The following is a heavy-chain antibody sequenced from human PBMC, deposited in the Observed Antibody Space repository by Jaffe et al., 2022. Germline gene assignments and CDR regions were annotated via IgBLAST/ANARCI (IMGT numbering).Heavy chain of an antibody. CDR1: GGTFSSYT. Sequence: QVQLVQSGAEVKKPGSSVKVSCKASGGTFSSYTISWVRQAPGQGLEWMGRIIPILGIANYAQKFQGRVTITADKSTSTAYMELSSLRSEDTAVYYCAILGERDYYDSSGYNDAFDIWGQGTMVTVSS. J-gene: IGHJ3*02. D-gene: IGHD3-22*01. V-gene: IGHV1-69*02. CDR3: AILGERDYYDSSGYNDAFDI. CDR2: IIPILGIA.